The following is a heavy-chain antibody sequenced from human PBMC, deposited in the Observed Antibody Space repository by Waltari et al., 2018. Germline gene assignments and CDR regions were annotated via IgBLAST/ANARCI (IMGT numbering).Heavy chain of an antibody. CDR2: IYSGGST. CDR3: ASVMVRGATRAFDI. CDR1: GVTVSSNY. D-gene: IGHD3-10*01. Sequence: EVQLVESGGGLIQPGGSLRLSCAASGVTVSSNYMSWVRQAPGKGLEGVSVIYSGGSTYYADSVKGRFTISRDNSKNTLYLQMNSLRAEDTAVYYCASVMVRGATRAFDIWGQGTMVTVSS. J-gene: IGHJ3*02. V-gene: IGHV3-53*01.